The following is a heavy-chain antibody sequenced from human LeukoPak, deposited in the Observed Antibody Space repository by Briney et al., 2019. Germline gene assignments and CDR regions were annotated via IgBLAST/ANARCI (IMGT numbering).Heavy chain of an antibody. CDR3: AKEDAYCGGDCYYDY. Sequence: GGSLRLSCAASGFTFSSHWMHWVRQAPGKGLVWVSRINSDGSNTNYADSVKGRFTISRDNAKNTLYLQMNRLRAEDTAVYYCAKEDAYCGGDCYYDYWGQGTLVTVSS. D-gene: IGHD2-21*01. J-gene: IGHJ4*02. CDR1: GFTFSSHW. V-gene: IGHV3-74*01. CDR2: INSDGSNT.